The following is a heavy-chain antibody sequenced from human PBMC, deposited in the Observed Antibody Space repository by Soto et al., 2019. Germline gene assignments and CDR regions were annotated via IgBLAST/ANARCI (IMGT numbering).Heavy chain of an antibody. Sequence: QVQLQESGPGLVKPSQTLSLTCTVSGGSISSGDYYWSWIRQPPGKGLEWIGYIYYSGSTYYNPSLKSRVTISVDTSKNQFSLKLSSVTAADTAVYYCARARLIAVASGWFDPWGQGTLVTVSS. J-gene: IGHJ5*02. CDR2: IYYSGST. V-gene: IGHV4-30-4*01. D-gene: IGHD6-19*01. CDR1: GGSISSGDYY. CDR3: ARARLIAVASGWFDP.